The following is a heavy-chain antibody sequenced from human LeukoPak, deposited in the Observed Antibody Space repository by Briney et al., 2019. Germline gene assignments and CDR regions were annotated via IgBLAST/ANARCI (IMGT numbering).Heavy chain of an antibody. V-gene: IGHV1-69*05. D-gene: IGHD6-13*01. CDR3: ARERPPGDSSNWFLEGYFDI. J-gene: IGHJ4*02. CDR2: IIPIFGTA. CDR1: GYTFTSYD. Sequence: SVKVSCKASGYTFTSYDINWVRQAPGQGLEWMGRIIPIFGTANYAQKFQGRVTITTDESTSTAYMELSTLRSDDTAVYYCARERPPGDSSNWFLEGYFDIWGQGTLVTVSS.